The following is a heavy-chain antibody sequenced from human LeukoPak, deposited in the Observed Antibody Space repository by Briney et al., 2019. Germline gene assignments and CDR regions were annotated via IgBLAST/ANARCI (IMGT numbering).Heavy chain of an antibody. CDR1: GGSISSYH. CDR2: FYYSGST. CDR3: ARAPYGSATNNYYMDV. V-gene: IGHV4-59*01. Sequence: SETLSLTCTVSGGSISSYHWSWVRQPPGKGLEWIGVFYYSGSTNYNPSLKSRVTISVDTSKNQFSLHLSSVTAADTAVYYCARAPYGSATNNYYMDVWGKGTTVTVSS. J-gene: IGHJ6*03. D-gene: IGHD3-10*01.